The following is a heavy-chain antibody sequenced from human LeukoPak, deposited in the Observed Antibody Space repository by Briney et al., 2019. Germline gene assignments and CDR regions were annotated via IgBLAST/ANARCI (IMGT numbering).Heavy chain of an antibody. Sequence: SETLSLTCAVYGGSFSGYYWSWIRQPPGKGLEWIGEINHSGSTNYNPSLKSRVTISVDTSKNQFSLKLSSVTAADTAVYYCARFITMIVATAWFDPWGQGTLVTVSS. J-gene: IGHJ5*02. D-gene: IGHD3-22*01. V-gene: IGHV4-34*01. CDR3: ARFITMIVATAWFDP. CDR1: GGSFSGYY. CDR2: INHSGST.